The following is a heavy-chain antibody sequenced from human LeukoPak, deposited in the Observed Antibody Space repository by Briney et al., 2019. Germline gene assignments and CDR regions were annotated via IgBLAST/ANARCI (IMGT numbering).Heavy chain of an antibody. CDR3: ARRYTSNWSHFDY. Sequence: SETLSLTCTVSGGSISSYYWSWIRQPPGKGLEWIGHIHYSGSTNHNPSLKSRVTISVDTSKNQFSLKLSSVTAADTAIYYCARRYTSNWSHFDYWGQGILVTVSS. CDR2: IHYSGST. J-gene: IGHJ4*02. D-gene: IGHD6-13*01. V-gene: IGHV4-59*01. CDR1: GGSISSYY.